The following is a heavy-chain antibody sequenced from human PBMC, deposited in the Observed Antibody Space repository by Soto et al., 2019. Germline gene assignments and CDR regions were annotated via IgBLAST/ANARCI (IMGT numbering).Heavy chain of an antibody. Sequence: EVQLLESGGGLVQSGESLTLSCAASGFTFTSYAMSWVRQAPGKGLEWVSLISGSGGSTYYADSVKGRFTISRDNSKNTLYLQMNSLRAEDTAVYYCAKDGCTNGVCYCVNWGQGTLVTVSS. D-gene: IGHD2-8*01. V-gene: IGHV3-23*01. CDR1: GFTFTSYA. CDR3: AKDGCTNGVCYCVN. J-gene: IGHJ4*02. CDR2: ISGSGGST.